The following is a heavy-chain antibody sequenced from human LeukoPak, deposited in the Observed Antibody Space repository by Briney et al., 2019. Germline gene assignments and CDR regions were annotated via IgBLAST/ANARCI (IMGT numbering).Heavy chain of an antibody. J-gene: IGHJ4*02. Sequence: GASVKVSCKASGYTFTSYGISWVRQAPGQGLEWMGRISAYNGNTNYAQKLQGRVTMTTDTSTSTAYMELRSLRSDDTAVYYCARDLPSYCGGDCGSGYWGQGTLVTVSS. CDR2: ISAYNGNT. D-gene: IGHD2-21*02. V-gene: IGHV1-18*01. CDR1: GYTFTSYG. CDR3: ARDLPSYCGGDCGSGY.